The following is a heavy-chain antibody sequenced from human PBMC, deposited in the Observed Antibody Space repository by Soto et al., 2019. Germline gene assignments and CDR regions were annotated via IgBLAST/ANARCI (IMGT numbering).Heavy chain of an antibody. V-gene: IGHV4-39*01. Sequence: QLQLQESGPGLVKPSETLSLTCTVSGGSISSSSYYWGWIRQPPGKGLEWIGSIYYSGSTYYNPSLKSRVTISVDTSKNQFSLKLSSVTAADTAVYYCASPGHYYDSSGYYRNDAFDIWGQGTMVTVSS. CDR2: IYYSGST. CDR1: GGSISSSSYY. J-gene: IGHJ3*02. D-gene: IGHD3-22*01. CDR3: ASPGHYYDSSGYYRNDAFDI.